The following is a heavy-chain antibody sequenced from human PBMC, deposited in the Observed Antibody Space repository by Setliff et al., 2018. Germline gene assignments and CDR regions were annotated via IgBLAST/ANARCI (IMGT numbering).Heavy chain of an antibody. Sequence: PSETLSLTCTVSGGSISSSSYYWGWIRQPPGKGLEWIGSIYYSGSTHYNPALKSRVTISVDTSKNQFSLKLNSVTAADTAVYYCARDLHGYNYFDYWGQGTLVTVS. CDR2: IYYSGST. D-gene: IGHD5-12*01. CDR1: GGSISSSSYY. CDR3: ARDLHGYNYFDY. J-gene: IGHJ4*02. V-gene: IGHV4-39*07.